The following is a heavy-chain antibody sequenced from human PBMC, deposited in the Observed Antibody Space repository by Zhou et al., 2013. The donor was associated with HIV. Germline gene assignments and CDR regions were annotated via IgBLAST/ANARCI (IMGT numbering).Heavy chain of an antibody. CDR2: INPGIGST. J-gene: IGHJ4*02. CDR1: GYTFTANY. Sequence: QVQLVQSGAEMKKPGASVNISCKASGYTFTANYIHWVRQAPGQGLEWMGLINPGIGSTYYAEKFQGRVTMTRDTSTSTVNMQLGTLTSEDTAVYYCVRGRYDLVYWGQGTLVTVSS. V-gene: IGHV1-46*01. D-gene: IGHD5-12*01. CDR3: VRGRYDLVY.